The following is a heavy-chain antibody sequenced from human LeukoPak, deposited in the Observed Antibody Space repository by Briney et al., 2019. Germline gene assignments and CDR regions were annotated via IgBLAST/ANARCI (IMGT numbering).Heavy chain of an antibody. CDR2: ISSSSSYI. CDR1: GFTFSSYS. D-gene: IGHD1-26*01. Sequence: PGGSLRLSCAASGFTFSSYSMNWVCQAPGKGLEWVSSISSSSSYIYYADSVKGRFTISRDNAKNTLYLQMNSLRAEDTAVYYCARVQGGTNLFDYWGQGTLVTVSS. V-gene: IGHV3-21*01. J-gene: IGHJ4*02. CDR3: ARVQGGTNLFDY.